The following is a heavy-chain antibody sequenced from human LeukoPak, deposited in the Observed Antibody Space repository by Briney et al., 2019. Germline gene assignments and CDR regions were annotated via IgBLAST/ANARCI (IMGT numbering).Heavy chain of an antibody. D-gene: IGHD5-24*01. CDR3: ARHRRQATIYYFDS. Sequence: GESLKISFKGSGYIFSMYWIAWVRQMPGQGLEWMGIIYPDDSDTIYSPSFQGQVTISADKSINTAYLQWSSLQASDTAIYYCARHRRQATIYYFDSWGLGTLVTVSS. CDR2: IYPDDSDT. CDR1: GYIFSMYW. J-gene: IGHJ4*02. V-gene: IGHV5-51*01.